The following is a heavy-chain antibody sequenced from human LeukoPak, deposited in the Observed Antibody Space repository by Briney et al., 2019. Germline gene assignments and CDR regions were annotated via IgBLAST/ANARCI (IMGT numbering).Heavy chain of an antibody. V-gene: IGHV4-34*01. J-gene: IGHJ4*02. CDR2: INHSGST. CDR3: ARHIVVVPAAPYYFDY. CDR1: GGSFSGYY. D-gene: IGHD2-2*01. Sequence: SETLSLTCAVYGGSFSGYYWSWIRQPPGKGLEWIGEINHSGSTNYNPSLKSRVTISVDTSKKQFSLKLSSVTAADTAVYYRARHIVVVPAAPYYFDYWGQGTLVTVSS.